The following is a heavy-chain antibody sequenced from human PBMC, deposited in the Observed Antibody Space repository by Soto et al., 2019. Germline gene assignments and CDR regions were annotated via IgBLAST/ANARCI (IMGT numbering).Heavy chain of an antibody. D-gene: IGHD3-16*01. CDR2: IYSGGST. V-gene: IGHV3-66*01. CDR3: AGMIRYNWFDP. CDR1: GFTVSSNY. Sequence: GGSLRLSCAASGFTVSSNYMSWVRQAPGKGLEWVSVIYSGGSTYYADSVKGRFTISRDNSKNTLYLQMNSLRAEDTAVYYCAGMIRYNWFDPWGQGTLVTVSS. J-gene: IGHJ5*02.